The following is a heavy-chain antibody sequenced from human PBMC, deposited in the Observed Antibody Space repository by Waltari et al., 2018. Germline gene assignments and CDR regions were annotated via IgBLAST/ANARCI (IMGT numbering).Heavy chain of an antibody. J-gene: IGHJ3*01. Sequence: QLPLQESGPGLGKPSETLSLTCMVPGCSLTSNRHYWAWIRQPPGQGLEWIGTMSYNGATYSSPSLKSRVTVSRDTSKNHLSLKLGSVTAADTAVYYCATYIGASIGTAAFDVWGQGTMVTVSS. CDR2: MSYNGAT. CDR3: ATYIGASIGTAAFDV. D-gene: IGHD5-12*01. CDR1: GCSLTSNRHY. V-gene: IGHV4-39*02.